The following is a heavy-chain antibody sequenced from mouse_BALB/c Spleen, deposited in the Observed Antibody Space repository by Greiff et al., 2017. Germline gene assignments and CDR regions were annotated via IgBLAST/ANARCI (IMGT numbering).Heavy chain of an antibody. CDR3: ARDGDYYGSSFDY. Sequence: VQLQQPGAELVKPGASVKLSCKASGYTFTSYWMHWVKQRPGQGLEWIGEINPSNGRTNYNEKFKSKATLTVDKSSSTAYMQLSSLTSEDSAVYYCARDGDYYGSSFDYWGQGTTLTVSS. CDR2: INPSNGRT. V-gene: IGHV1S81*02. J-gene: IGHJ2*01. CDR1: GYTFTSYW. D-gene: IGHD1-1*01.